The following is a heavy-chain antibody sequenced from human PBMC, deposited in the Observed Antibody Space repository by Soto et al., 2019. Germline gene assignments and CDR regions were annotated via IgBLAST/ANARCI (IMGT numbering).Heavy chain of an antibody. V-gene: IGHV1-18*01. CDR2: ISAYNANA. Sequence: GASVKVSCKASGYTFTNFGISWVRQAPGQGLEWMGWISAYNANANYAQKFQGRLTMTADTSTSTAYMELRSLRSDDTAVYYCARENSYFDYWGQGTLVNVSS. CDR1: GYTFTNFG. CDR3: ARENSYFDY. J-gene: IGHJ4*02.